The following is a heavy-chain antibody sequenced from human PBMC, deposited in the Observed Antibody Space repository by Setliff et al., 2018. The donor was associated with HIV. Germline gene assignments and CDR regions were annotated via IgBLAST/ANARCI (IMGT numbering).Heavy chain of an antibody. CDR3: ATKGWNAYKAFDY. CDR2: FYHSGRT. D-gene: IGHD1-1*01. Sequence: SETLSLTCAVSGYSISGGYYWGWIRQPPGKGLEWIGSFYHSGRTYYNPSLKSRVTISVDTSKNQFSLRLSSVTAADTAVYYCATKGWNAYKAFDYWGQGTLVTVSS. J-gene: IGHJ4*02. V-gene: IGHV4-38-2*01. CDR1: GYSISGGYY.